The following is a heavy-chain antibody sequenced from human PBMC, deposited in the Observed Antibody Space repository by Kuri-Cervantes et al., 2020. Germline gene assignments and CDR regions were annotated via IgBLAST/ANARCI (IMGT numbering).Heavy chain of an antibody. D-gene: IGHD3-22*01. V-gene: IGHV1-69*02. CDR2: IIPILGIA. CDR1: GGTFSSYT. Sequence: SVKVSCKASGGTFSSYTISWVRQAPGQGLEWMGRIIPILGIANYAQKFQGRVTITADKSTSTAYMELRSLRSDDTAVYYCARVHSSGYYYTYYYGMDVWGQETTVTVSS. CDR3: ARVHSSGYYYTYYYGMDV. J-gene: IGHJ6*02.